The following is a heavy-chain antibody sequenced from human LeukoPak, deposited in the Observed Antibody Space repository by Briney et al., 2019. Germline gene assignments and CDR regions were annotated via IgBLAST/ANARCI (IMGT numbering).Heavy chain of an antibody. CDR1: GFTFSSYA. V-gene: IGHV3-23*01. CDR2: ISGSGGST. J-gene: IGHJ4*02. Sequence: GGSLRLSCAASGFTFSSYAMSWVRQAPGKGLEWVSAISGSGGSTYYADSVKGRFTISRDNSKKTLCLQMKSLRAEETAVYYCASSGWSLNYFDDWGQGTLVTVSS. D-gene: IGHD6-19*01. CDR3: ASSGWSLNYFDD.